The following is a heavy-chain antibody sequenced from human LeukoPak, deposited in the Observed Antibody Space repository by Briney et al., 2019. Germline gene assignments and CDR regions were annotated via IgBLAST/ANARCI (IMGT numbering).Heavy chain of an antibody. CDR3: ARAPYYDYVWGSYRPPWYFDL. CDR2: IYTSGGT. V-gene: IGHV4-4*07. J-gene: IGHJ2*01. Sequence: SETLSLTCTVSGGSISSYYWSWIRQPAGKGLEWIGRIYTSGGTNYNPSLKSRVTMSVDTSKNQFSLKLSSVTAADTAVYYRARAPYYDYVWGSYRPPWYFDLWGRGTLVTVSS. CDR1: GGSISSYY. D-gene: IGHD3-16*02.